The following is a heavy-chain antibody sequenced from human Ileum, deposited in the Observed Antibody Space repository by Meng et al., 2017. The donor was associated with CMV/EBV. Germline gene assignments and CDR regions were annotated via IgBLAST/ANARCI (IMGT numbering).Heavy chain of an antibody. CDR2: ISGSGGST. D-gene: IGHD5-24*01. CDR1: GFPFSNYA. J-gene: IGHJ4*02. CDR3: ASTPRGDGYNVLDY. V-gene: IGHV3-23*01. Sequence: EVQLLESGGDLAQPXGSWGLSCEASGFPFSNYAMSWVRQAPGKGLEWVSAISGSGGSTYYADSVKGRFSIFRDNSKNTLSLQMNSLRAEDTAIYYCASTPRGDGYNVLDYWGQGTLVNVSS.